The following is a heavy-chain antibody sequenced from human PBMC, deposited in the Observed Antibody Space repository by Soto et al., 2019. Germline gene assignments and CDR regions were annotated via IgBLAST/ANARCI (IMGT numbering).Heavy chain of an antibody. D-gene: IGHD7-27*01. J-gene: IGHJ2*01. V-gene: IGHV3-23*04. Sequence: EVQLVESGGGSVQPGGSLRLSCEGSGFAFSSYGMSWVRQAPGKGLERVSDISQRDDSTYYADSVKGRFTISRDSSKNTLYLQMNSLRAEDTAVYYCAKATWGYWYFALWGRGTLVTVSS. CDR1: GFAFSSYG. CDR2: ISQRDDST. CDR3: AKATWGYWYFAL.